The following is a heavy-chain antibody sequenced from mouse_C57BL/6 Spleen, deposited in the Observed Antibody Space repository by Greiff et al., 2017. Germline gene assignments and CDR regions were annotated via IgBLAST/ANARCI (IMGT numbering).Heavy chain of an antibody. CDR1: GYAFSSYW. D-gene: IGHD1-1*01. CDR2: IYPGDGDT. CDR3: AREGSTVVANYYAMDY. V-gene: IGHV1-80*01. Sequence: QVQLQQSGAELVKPGASVKISCKASGYAFSSYWMNWVKQRPGKGLEWIGQIYPGDGDTNYNGKFKGKATLTADKSSSTAYMQLSSLTSEDSAVXFCAREGSTVVANYYAMDYWGQGTSVTVSS. J-gene: IGHJ4*01.